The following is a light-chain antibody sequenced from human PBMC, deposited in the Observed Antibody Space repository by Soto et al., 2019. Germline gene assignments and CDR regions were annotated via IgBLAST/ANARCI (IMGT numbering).Light chain of an antibody. CDR1: QGISNY. V-gene: IGKV1-9*01. Sequence: DIQLTKSHSFLSASVGARVTITCRASQGISNYLAWYQQKLGKAPHLLIYAASTLQSGVPSRFSGSGSGTEFSLTISNLQPDDLATYYCQQYDSYSSGPFGQGSKVAIK. CDR2: AAS. CDR3: QQYDSYSSGP. J-gene: IGKJ1*01.